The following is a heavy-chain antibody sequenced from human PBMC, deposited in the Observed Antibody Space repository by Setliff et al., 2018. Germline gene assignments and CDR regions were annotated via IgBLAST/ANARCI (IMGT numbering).Heavy chain of an antibody. CDR2: IYYSGKT. D-gene: IGHD3-3*01. V-gene: IGHV4-39*01. J-gene: IGHJ3*01. CDR1: GASVSNVNYY. CDR3: ARIAYFDFWGGFGVGAFDL. Sequence: PSETLSLTCSVSGASVSNVNYYWGWIRQPPGKGLEWVGSIYYSGKTYSNPSFKSRVTMSVDKSKNQFSLKLASVTAADRAVYYCARIAYFDFWGGFGVGAFDLWGHGSVVTVS.